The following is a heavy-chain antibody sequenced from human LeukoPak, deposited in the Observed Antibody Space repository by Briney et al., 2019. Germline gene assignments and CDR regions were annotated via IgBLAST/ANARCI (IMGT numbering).Heavy chain of an antibody. CDR2: IYYSGST. CDR1: GGSISSGDYY. V-gene: IGHV4-39*01. D-gene: IGHD2-15*01. CDR3: ARQMVVVVVAATTDAFDI. Sequence: PSETLSLTCTVSGGSISSGDYYWGWIRQPPGKGLEWIGSIYYSGSTYYNPSLKSRVTISVDTSKNQFSLKLSSVTAADTAVYYCARQMVVVVVAATTDAFDIWGQGTMVTVSS. J-gene: IGHJ3*02.